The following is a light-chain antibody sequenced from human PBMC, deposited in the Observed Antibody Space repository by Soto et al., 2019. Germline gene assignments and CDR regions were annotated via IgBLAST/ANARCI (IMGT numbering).Light chain of an antibody. CDR2: DAS. CDR3: QQLNGYVALT. Sequence: DILLTQSPSFLYASVGDRVTITCRASQGISTYLAWYQQRPGKAPKLLIYDASTLQSGVPSRFSGSRSGTEFTLTISSLQPEDLATYYCQQLNGYVALTFGGGTKVEI. CDR1: QGISTY. V-gene: IGKV1-9*01. J-gene: IGKJ4*01.